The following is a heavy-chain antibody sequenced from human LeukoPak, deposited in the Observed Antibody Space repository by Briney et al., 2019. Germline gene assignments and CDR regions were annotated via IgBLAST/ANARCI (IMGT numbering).Heavy chain of an antibody. CDR3: ARDLYGDYPWDY. CDR1: GFTFSSYW. D-gene: IGHD4-17*01. J-gene: IGHJ4*02. Sequence: GGSLRLSCAASGFTFSSYWMNWVRQAPGKGLVWVSRIASDGSSTTYADSVKGRFSISRDNAKNSLYLQMNSLRAEDTAVYYCARDLYGDYPWDYWGQGTLVTVSS. CDR2: IASDGSST. V-gene: IGHV3-74*01.